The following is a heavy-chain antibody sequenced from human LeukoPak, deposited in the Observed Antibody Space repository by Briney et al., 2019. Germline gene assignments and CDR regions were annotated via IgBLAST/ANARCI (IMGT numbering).Heavy chain of an antibody. Sequence: SETLSLTCTVSGGSISSYYWNWIRQPAGKGLEYIGRTYTGGSTNYNPSLKSRVTMSVDTSMNQFSLKLSSVTAADTAVYYCVGGTYYGGDYWGQGTLVTVSS. CDR1: GGSISSYY. V-gene: IGHV4-4*07. D-gene: IGHD1-26*01. J-gene: IGHJ4*02. CDR2: TYTGGST. CDR3: VGGTYYGGDY.